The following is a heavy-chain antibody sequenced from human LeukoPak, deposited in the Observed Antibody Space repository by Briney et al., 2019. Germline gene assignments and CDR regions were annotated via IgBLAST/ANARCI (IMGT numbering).Heavy chain of an antibody. D-gene: IGHD5-18*01. Sequence: GGSLRLSCAASGFTFSSYAMSWVRQAPGKGLEWVANIKQDGSEKYYVDSVKGRFTISRDNAKNSLYLQMNSLRAEDTALYYCAKDISIQLWALAAFDIWGQGTMVTVSS. CDR1: GFTFSSYA. V-gene: IGHV3-7*03. CDR3: AKDISIQLWALAAFDI. CDR2: IKQDGSEK. J-gene: IGHJ3*02.